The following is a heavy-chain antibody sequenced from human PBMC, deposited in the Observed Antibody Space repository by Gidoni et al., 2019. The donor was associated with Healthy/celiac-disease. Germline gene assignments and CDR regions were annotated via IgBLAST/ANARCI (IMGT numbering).Heavy chain of an antibody. Sequence: QLQLQESGPGLVKPSETLSLTCTVSGGSISSSSYYWGGIRQPPGKGLEWIGSIYYSGSTYYNPSLKSRVTISVDTSKNQFSLKLSSVTAADTAVYYCGNSLSGPYFDYWGQGTLVTVSS. J-gene: IGHJ4*02. D-gene: IGHD5-12*01. CDR3: GNSLSGPYFDY. V-gene: IGHV4-39*01. CDR1: GGSISSSSYY. CDR2: IYYSGST.